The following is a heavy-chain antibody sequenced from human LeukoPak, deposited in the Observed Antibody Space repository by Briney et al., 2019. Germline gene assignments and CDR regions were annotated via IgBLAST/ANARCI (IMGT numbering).Heavy chain of an antibody. Sequence: GGSLRLSCAASGFIFSTYTMNWVRQAPGKGLEWVSVIYSGGSTYYADSVKGRFTISRDNSKNTLYLQMNSLRAEDTAVYYCARGPTYYYDSSGYTGFDYWGQGTLVTVSS. CDR2: IYSGGST. CDR1: GFIFSTYT. V-gene: IGHV3-53*01. D-gene: IGHD3-22*01. CDR3: ARGPTYYYDSSGYTGFDY. J-gene: IGHJ4*02.